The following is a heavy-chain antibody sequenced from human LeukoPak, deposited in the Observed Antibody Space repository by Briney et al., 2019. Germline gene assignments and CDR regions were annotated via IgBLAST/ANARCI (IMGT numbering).Heavy chain of an antibody. D-gene: IGHD2-15*01. J-gene: IGHJ5*02. Sequence: SETLSLTCAVSGGSISSGGYSWSWIRQPPGKGLEWIGYIYHSGSTYYNPSLKSRVTISVDRSKNQFSLKLSSVTAADTAVYYCAREESLFSSYCSGGSCLLFDPWGQGTLVTVSS. V-gene: IGHV4-30-2*01. CDR3: AREESLFSSYCSGGSCLLFDP. CDR2: IYHSGST. CDR1: GGSISSGGYS.